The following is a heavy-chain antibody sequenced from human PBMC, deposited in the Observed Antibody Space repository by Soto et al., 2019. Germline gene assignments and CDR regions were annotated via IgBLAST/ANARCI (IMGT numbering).Heavy chain of an antibody. V-gene: IGHV1-46*02. D-gene: IGHD2-15*01. CDR3: ARISCKGGSCYFDFDH. J-gene: IGHJ4*02. Sequence: CKASGYSFKDHYMHWVRQAPGRGLEWVGIINPSGEHTNYAQQFRGRVAMTRDTSTSTAYMELRSLRSEDTAVYFCARISCKGGSCYFDFDHWGQGTLVTVSS. CDR2: INPSGEHT. CDR1: GYSFKDHY.